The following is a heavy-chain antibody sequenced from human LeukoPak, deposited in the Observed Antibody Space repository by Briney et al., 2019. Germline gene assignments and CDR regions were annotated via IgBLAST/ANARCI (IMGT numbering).Heavy chain of an antibody. CDR2: ITPIFGAA. CDR1: RGTFSSYP. D-gene: IGHD4-23*01. Sequence: SVKVSCKASRGTFSSYPFTWVRQAPGQGLEWMGEITPIFGAANYAQTFQGRVTITADESTSTVFMELSSLRSDDTAFYYCARNSRVASTSGLNYWGQGTLVTVSS. V-gene: IGHV1-69*01. J-gene: IGHJ4*02. CDR3: ARNSRVASTSGLNY.